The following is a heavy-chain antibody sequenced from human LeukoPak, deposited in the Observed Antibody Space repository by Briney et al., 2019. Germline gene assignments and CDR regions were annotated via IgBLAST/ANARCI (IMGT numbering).Heavy chain of an antibody. CDR2: IWYDGSNK. CDR3: ARDSSGVGSSWPYYFDY. D-gene: IGHD6-13*01. J-gene: IGHJ4*02. V-gene: IGHV3-33*01. CDR1: GFTFSSYG. Sequence: PGGSLRLSCAASGFTFSSYGMHWVRQAPGKGLEWVAVIWYDGSNKYYADSVKGRFTISRDNSKNTLYLQMNSLRAEDTAVYYCARDSSGVGSSWPYYFDYWGQGTLVTVSS.